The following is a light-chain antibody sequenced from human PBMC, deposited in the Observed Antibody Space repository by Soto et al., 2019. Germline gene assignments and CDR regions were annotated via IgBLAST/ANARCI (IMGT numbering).Light chain of an antibody. J-gene: IGKJ2*01. Sequence: SVLTQSPGTLSLSPGEGATLSCRTSQSISSTYLAWYQQRPGQAPGLLIYAASSRATGIPDRFSGSGSGTDFTLTISRLEPEDFAVYYCQQYFGSLYTFGQGTKLEIK. V-gene: IGKV3-20*01. CDR1: QSISSTY. CDR3: QQYFGSLYT. CDR2: AAS.